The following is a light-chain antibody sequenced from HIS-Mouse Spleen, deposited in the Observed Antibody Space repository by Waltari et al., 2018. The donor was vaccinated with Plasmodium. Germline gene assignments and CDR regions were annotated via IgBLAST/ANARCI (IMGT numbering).Light chain of an antibody. J-gene: IGKJ4*01. Sequence: DIVMTQSPHSLAVSLGERATINCKSSQSALYSSNNKNYLAWYQQKPGQPPKLLIYWASTRESGVPDRFSGSGSGTDFTLTISSLQAEDVAVYYCQQYYSTPLTFGGGTKVEIK. CDR1: QSALYSSNNKNY. V-gene: IGKV4-1*01. CDR3: QQYYSTPLT. CDR2: WAS.